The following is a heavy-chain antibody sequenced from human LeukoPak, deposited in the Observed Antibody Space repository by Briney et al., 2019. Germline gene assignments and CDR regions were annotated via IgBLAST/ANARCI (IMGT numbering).Heavy chain of an antibody. CDR1: SESFSGYF. V-gene: IGHV4-34*01. CDR2: INYSGST. CDR3: ARRGSIFEDSEWRTAFDI. Sequence: SETLSLTGAIYSESFSGYFWGRIRPPPGQGPEWFGEINYSGSTNYNPSLESRVTISVDTSKNQFSLKLSSVTAADTAFYYCARRGSIFEDSEWRTAFDIWGQGTMVIVSS. D-gene: IGHD3-9*01. J-gene: IGHJ3*02.